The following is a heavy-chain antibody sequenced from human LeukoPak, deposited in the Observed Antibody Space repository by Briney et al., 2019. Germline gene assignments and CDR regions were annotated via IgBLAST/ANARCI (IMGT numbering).Heavy chain of an antibody. J-gene: IGHJ4*02. CDR2: INSNSGGT. CDR1: GYTLTGYY. D-gene: IGHD2-15*01. Sequence: ASVKVSYKASGYTLTGYYMHWVRQAPGQGLEWMGWINSNSGGTNYAQKFQGRVTMTRDTSISTAYMELSRLRSDDTAVYYCARASSDIVVVVALDYWGQGTLVTVSS. V-gene: IGHV1-2*02. CDR3: ARASSDIVVVVALDY.